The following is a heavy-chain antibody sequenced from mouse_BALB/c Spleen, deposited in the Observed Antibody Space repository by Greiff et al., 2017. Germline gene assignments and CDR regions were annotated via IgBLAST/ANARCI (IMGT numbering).Heavy chain of an antibody. CDR1: GYAFSSSW. J-gene: IGHJ3*01. V-gene: IGHV1-82*01. CDR2: IYPGDGDT. CDR3: ARSYDYDGAY. Sequence: QVQLQQSGPELVKPGASVKISCKASGYAFSSSWMNWVKQRPGQGLEWIGRIYPGDGDTNYNGKFKGKATLTADKSSSTAYMQLSSLTSVDSAVYFCARSYDYDGAYWGQGTLVTVSA. D-gene: IGHD2-4*01.